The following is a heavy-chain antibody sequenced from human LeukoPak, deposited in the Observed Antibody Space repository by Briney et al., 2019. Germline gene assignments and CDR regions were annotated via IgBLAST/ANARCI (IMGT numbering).Heavy chain of an antibody. CDR2: VYYSGST. D-gene: IGHD2-15*01. Sequence: SETLSLTCTVSGGSITNSSYYWGWIRQPPGKGLEWIGSVYYSGSTYYNPSLKSRVTISVDTSKNQFSLKMNSVTAADTAVYYCAREVVVAATSVGFDYWGQGTLVTVSS. J-gene: IGHJ4*02. CDR1: GGSITNSSYY. V-gene: IGHV4-39*07. CDR3: AREVVVAATSVGFDY.